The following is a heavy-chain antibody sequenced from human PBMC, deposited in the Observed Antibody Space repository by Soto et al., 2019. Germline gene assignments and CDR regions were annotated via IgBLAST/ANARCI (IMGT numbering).Heavy chain of an antibody. CDR2: ISGDGSST. CDR1: GFTFRSHW. Sequence: SLRLSCAASGFTFRSHWMHWVRQAPGKGLVWVSRISGDGSSTHYADSVKGRFTISRDNARNTLSLQMNSLRADDTAVYYCARLSGDHSAFFSYGMDAWGQGTTVTVSS. CDR3: ARLSGDHSAFFSYGMDA. J-gene: IGHJ6*02. D-gene: IGHD2-21*01. V-gene: IGHV3-74*01.